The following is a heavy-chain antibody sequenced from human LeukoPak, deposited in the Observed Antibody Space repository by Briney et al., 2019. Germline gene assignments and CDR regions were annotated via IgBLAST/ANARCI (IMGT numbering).Heavy chain of an antibody. D-gene: IGHD3-10*01. CDR3: ARDIWFGETVRNWFDP. J-gene: IGHJ5*02. V-gene: IGHV4-4*02. CDR2: IYHSGST. Sequence: SGTLSLTCAVSGGSISSSNWWSWVRQPPGKGLEWIGEIYHSGSTNYNPSLKSRVTISVDKSKNQFSLNVSSVTAADTAVYYCARDIWFGETVRNWFDPWGQGTLVTVSS. CDR1: GGSISSSNW.